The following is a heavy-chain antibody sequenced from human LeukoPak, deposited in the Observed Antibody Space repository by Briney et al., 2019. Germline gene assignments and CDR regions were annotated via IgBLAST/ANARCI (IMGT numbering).Heavy chain of an antibody. J-gene: IGHJ6*03. Sequence: ASVKVSCKASGYTFTSYGISWVRQAPGQGLEWMGWISAYNGNTNYAQKLQGRVTMTTDTSTSTAYMELRSLRSDDTAVYYCARRLRYFDWSSYYYYMVVWGKGTTVTVSS. CDR2: ISAYNGNT. CDR3: ARRLRYFDWSSYYYYMVV. V-gene: IGHV1-18*01. D-gene: IGHD3-9*01. CDR1: GYTFTSYG.